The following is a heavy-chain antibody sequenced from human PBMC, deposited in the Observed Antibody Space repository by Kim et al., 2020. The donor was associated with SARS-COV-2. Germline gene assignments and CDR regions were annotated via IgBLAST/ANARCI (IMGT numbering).Heavy chain of an antibody. V-gene: IGHV4-59*01. D-gene: IGHD3-10*01. CDR1: GGSISSYY. J-gene: IGHJ4*02. CDR3: ARDDYYGSGYFDY. CDR2: IYYSGST. Sequence: SETLSLTCTVSGGSISSYYWSWIRQPPGKGLEWIGYIYYSGSTHYNPSLKSRVTISVDTSKNQFSLKLSSVTAADTAVYYCARDDYYGSGYFDYWGQGTLVTVSS.